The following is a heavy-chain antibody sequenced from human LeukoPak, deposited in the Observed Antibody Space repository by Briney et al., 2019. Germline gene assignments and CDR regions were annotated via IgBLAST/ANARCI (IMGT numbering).Heavy chain of an antibody. CDR3: ASLRVQLERRFGYYYYGMDV. CDR2: IYYSGST. CDR1: GGSISSYY. Sequence: PSETLSLTCTVSGGSISSYYWSWFRQPPGKGVEWIGYIYYSGSTNYSPALKSRVTISVDTSKNQFSLKLSSVTAADTAVYYCASLRVQLERRFGYYYYGMDVWGQGTTVTVSS. D-gene: IGHD1-1*01. V-gene: IGHV4-59*01. J-gene: IGHJ6*02.